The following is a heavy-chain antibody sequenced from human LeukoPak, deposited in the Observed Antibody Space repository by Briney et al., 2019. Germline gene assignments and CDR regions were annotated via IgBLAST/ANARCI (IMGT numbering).Heavy chain of an antibody. D-gene: IGHD3-9*01. CDR1: GFTFDDYA. CDR3: AKASRHYDILTGLSGDYYYGMDV. V-gene: IGHV3-9*01. CDR2: ISWNSGSI. Sequence: GGSLRLSCAASGFTFDDYAMHWVRQAPGKGLERVSGISWNSGSIGYADSVKGRFTISRDNAKNSLYLQMNSLRAEDTALYYCAKASRHYDILTGLSGDYYYGMDVWGQGTTVTVSS. J-gene: IGHJ6*02.